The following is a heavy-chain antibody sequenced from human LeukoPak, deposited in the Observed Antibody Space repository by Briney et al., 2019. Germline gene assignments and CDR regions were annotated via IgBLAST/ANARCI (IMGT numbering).Heavy chain of an antibody. Sequence: PGGSLRLSCVGSGFTFSTHGMNWVRQAPGKGLEWVSGIGGSGIGHSTHYADSVKGRFTISRDNSKNMVYLQMDSLRAEDTALYYCARDSGWLRYHDWGQGALVTVSS. CDR1: GFTFSTHG. D-gene: IGHD5-12*01. CDR2: IGGSGIGHST. V-gene: IGHV3-23*01. J-gene: IGHJ4*02. CDR3: ARDSGWLRYHD.